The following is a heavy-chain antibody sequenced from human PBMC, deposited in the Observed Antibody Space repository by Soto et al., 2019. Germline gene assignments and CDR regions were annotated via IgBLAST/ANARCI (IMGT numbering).Heavy chain of an antibody. J-gene: IGHJ4*02. V-gene: IGHV1-18*01. D-gene: IGHD2-2*01. CDR3: ASDDCISTTCYLSY. Sequence: QVQLVQSGAEVKKPGASVKVSCKASGYTFTSYGISWVRQAPGQGLEWMGWISAYNGNTDYAQKVQGRVTMTTDTSTSKVYMELRSLRSDDTAVYYCASDDCISTTCYLSYWGQGTLVTVSS. CDR1: GYTFTSYG. CDR2: ISAYNGNT.